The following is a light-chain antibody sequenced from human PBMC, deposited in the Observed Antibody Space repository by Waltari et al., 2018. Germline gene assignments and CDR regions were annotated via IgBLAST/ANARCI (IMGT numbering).Light chain of an antibody. CDR2: DAS. CDR1: QSASTN. J-gene: IGKJ2*01. Sequence: ERVMTQSPATLSVSPGETATLSCRASQSASTNLAGYQQKAGQAPRLLIYDASIRATGVPARCSGSGAGTEFTLTITGLQTEDFAVYYCQHYNNWLYTFGQGTKLEIK. V-gene: IGKV3-15*01. CDR3: QHYNNWLYT.